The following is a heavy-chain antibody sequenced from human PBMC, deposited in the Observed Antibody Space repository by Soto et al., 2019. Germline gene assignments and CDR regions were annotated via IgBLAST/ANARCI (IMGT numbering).Heavy chain of an antibody. D-gene: IGHD3-10*01. J-gene: IGHJ6*03. V-gene: IGHV4-59*02. CDR3: ARERAAAGYYYGSGSYYMDV. CDR1: GGSVCSYY. Sequence: SETPSLTCTVCGGSVCSYYWSWIRQQPGKGLEWIGYIYYSGSTNYNPSLKSRVTISVDTSKNQFSLKLSSVTAADTAVYYCARERAAAGYYYGSGSYYMDVWGKGTTVTVSS. CDR2: IYYSGST.